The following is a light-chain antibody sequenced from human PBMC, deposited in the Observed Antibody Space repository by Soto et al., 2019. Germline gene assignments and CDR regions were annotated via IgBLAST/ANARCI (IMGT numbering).Light chain of an antibody. CDR3: QQYGSSPLT. J-gene: IGKJ1*01. V-gene: IGKV3-20*01. CDR2: DTS. Sequence: EIVLTQSPGTLSLSPGERATLSCRASQSVTSGYLAWYQQKPGQAPRLLIYDTSSRATGIPDRFSGSGSGTDFTLTISRLEPEDFALYYCQQYGSSPLTFGQGTKVEIK. CDR1: QSVTSGY.